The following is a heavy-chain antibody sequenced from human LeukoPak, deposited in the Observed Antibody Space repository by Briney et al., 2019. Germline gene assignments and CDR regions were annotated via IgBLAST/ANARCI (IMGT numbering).Heavy chain of an antibody. Sequence: GGSLRLSCAASGFTFSSYGMHWVRQAPGKGLEWVAVISYDGSNKYSADSVKGRFTISRDNSKNTLYLQMNSLRAEDTAVYYCAKDPTDFDSSGQTYFDYWGQGSLVTVSS. CDR1: GFTFSSYG. D-gene: IGHD3-22*01. J-gene: IGHJ4*02. CDR3: AKDPTDFDSSGQTYFDY. V-gene: IGHV3-30*18. CDR2: ISYDGSNK.